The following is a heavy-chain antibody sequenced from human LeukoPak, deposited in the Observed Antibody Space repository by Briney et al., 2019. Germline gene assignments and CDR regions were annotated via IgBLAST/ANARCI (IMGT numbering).Heavy chain of an antibody. D-gene: IGHD5-18*01. J-gene: IGHJ5*02. V-gene: IGHV1-2*02. CDR1: GYTFTGYY. CDR3: ARARGYSYGYQGIRSDP. Sequence: ASVKVSCKASGYTFTGYYMHWVRQAPGQGLEWMGWINPNSGGTNYAQKFQGRVTMTRDTSISTAYMELSRLRSDDTAVYYCARARGYSYGYQGIRSDPWGQGTLVTVSS. CDR2: INPNSGGT.